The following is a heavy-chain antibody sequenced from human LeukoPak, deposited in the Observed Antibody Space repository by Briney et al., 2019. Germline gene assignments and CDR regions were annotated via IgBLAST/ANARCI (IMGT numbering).Heavy chain of an antibody. CDR3: AKEYCSNSVCHSLDY. D-gene: IGHD2-8*01. CDR2: ISGSGGST. CDR1: GFTFSSYA. J-gene: IGHJ4*02. Sequence: GGSLRLSCAASGFTFSSYAMSWVRQAPGKGLEWVSAISGSGGSTYYADSVKGRFTISRDNSKNTLYLQMNSLGAEDTAVYYCAKEYCSNSVCHSLDYWGQGTLVTVSS. V-gene: IGHV3-23*01.